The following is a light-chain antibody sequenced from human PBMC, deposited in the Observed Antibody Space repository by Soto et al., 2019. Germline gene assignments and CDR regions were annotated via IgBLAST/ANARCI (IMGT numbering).Light chain of an antibody. Sequence: EIVLTQSPVTLSLSPGERTTLSCRASQSIRKYLAWYQQKPGQAPRLLIYDASNRAAGIPARFTGSGSGTDFTLTISSLEPEDFAVYYCQQRSNWRGTFGGGTKVEIK. CDR3: QQRSNWRGT. V-gene: IGKV3-11*01. CDR1: QSIRKY. J-gene: IGKJ4*01. CDR2: DAS.